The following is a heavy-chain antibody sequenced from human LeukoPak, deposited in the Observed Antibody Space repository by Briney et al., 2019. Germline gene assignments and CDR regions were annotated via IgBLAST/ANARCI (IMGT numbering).Heavy chain of an antibody. CDR1: GLTFSSYA. D-gene: IGHD3-10*01. J-gene: IGHJ4*02. CDR2: ISGSGGST. CDR3: AKVMGRVAGEFDY. Sequence: GGSLRLSCAASGLTFSSYAMSWVRQAPGKGLEWVSAISGSGGSTYYADSVKGRFTVSRDNSKNTLYLQMNSLRAEDTAVYYCAKVMGRVAGEFDYWGQGTLVTVSS. V-gene: IGHV3-23*01.